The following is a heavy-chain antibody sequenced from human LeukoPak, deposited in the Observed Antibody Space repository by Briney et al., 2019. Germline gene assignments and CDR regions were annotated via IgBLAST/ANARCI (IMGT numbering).Heavy chain of an antibody. Sequence: SETLSLTCTVSGGSISSSSYYWSWIRQPPGKGLEWIGYIYYSGSTNYNPSLKSRVTISVDTSKNQLSLKLSSVTAADTAVYYCARGPDYGDYESLDYYGMDVWGQGTTVTVSS. CDR3: ARGPDYGDYESLDYYGMDV. V-gene: IGHV4-61*01. CDR2: IYYSGST. CDR1: GGSISSSSYY. J-gene: IGHJ6*02. D-gene: IGHD4-17*01.